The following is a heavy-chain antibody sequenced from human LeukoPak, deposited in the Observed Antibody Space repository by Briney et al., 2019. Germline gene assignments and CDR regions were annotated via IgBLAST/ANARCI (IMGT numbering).Heavy chain of an antibody. CDR3: ARPLYCSSTSCYRMDV. CDR1: GGSISSYY. V-gene: IGHV4-59*08. Sequence: SETLSLTCTVSGGSISSYYWSWIRHPPGKGLEWIGYIYYSGSTNYNPSLKSRVTISVDTSKNQFSLKLSSVTAADTAVYYCARPLYCSSTSCYRMDVWGQGTTVTVSS. J-gene: IGHJ6*02. D-gene: IGHD2-2*01. CDR2: IYYSGST.